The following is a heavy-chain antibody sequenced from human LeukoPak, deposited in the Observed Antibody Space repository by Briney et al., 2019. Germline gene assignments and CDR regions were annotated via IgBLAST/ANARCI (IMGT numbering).Heavy chain of an antibody. V-gene: IGHV4-61*02. Sequence: SETLSLTCTVSGGSISSGSYYWSWIRQPAGKGLEWIGRIYTSGSTNYNPSLKSRVTISVDTSKNQFSLKLSSVTAADTAMYYCARLHLPPEYCSSTSCFGHFDYWGQGTLVTVSS. D-gene: IGHD2-2*01. CDR1: GGSISSGSYY. CDR3: ARLHLPPEYCSSTSCFGHFDY. J-gene: IGHJ4*02. CDR2: IYTSGST.